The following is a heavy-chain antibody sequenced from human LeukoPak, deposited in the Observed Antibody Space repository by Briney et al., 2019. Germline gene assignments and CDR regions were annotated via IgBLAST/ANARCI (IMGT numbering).Heavy chain of an antibody. CDR2: ISYDGSNK. Sequence: GGSLRLSCAASGFTFSSYGMHWVRQAPGKGLEWVAVISYDGSNKYYADSVKGRFTISRDNSKNTLYLQMNSLRAEDTAVYYCAKDRVYYYDSSGYYRPLGGFDYWGQGTLVTVSS. V-gene: IGHV3-30*18. D-gene: IGHD3-22*01. CDR3: AKDRVYYYDSSGYYRPLGGFDY. CDR1: GFTFSSYG. J-gene: IGHJ4*02.